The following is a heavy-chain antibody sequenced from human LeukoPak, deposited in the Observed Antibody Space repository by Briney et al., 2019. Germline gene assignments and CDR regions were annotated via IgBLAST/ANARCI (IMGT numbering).Heavy chain of an antibody. CDR1: GGSISSGSYY. D-gene: IGHD6-19*01. J-gene: IGHJ6*03. V-gene: IGHV4-61*02. CDR3: AREYVAVTGYYYYYMDV. CDR2: IYTSEST. Sequence: SETLSLTCTVSGGSISSGSYYWSWIRQPAGKGLEWIGRIYTSESTNYNPSLKSRVTISVDTSKNQFSLKLSSVTAADTAVYYCAREYVAVTGYYYYYMDVWGKGTTATVSS.